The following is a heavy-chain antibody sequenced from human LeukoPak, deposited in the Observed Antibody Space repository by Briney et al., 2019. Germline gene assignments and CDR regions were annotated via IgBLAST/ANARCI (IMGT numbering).Heavy chain of an antibody. V-gene: IGHV3-30*04. Sequence: GGSLRLSCAASGFTFSSYEMNWVRQAPGKGLEWVAVISYDGSNKYYADSVKGRFTISRDNSKNTLYLQMNSLRAEDTAVYYCARELVLYCGGDCYLFDYWGQGTLVTVSS. J-gene: IGHJ4*02. CDR2: ISYDGSNK. CDR3: ARELVLYCGGDCYLFDY. D-gene: IGHD2-21*02. CDR1: GFTFSSYE.